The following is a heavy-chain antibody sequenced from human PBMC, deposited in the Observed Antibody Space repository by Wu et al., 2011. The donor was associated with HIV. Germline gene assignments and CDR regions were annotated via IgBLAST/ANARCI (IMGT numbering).Heavy chain of an antibody. Sequence: QVQLVQSGAEVKKPGSSVKVSCKASGGTFSSHGISWVRQAPGQGLEWLGRIILIFGTANYAQKFQGRVTITADESTSTAYMELSGLRSEDTAVYYCARGGRVVVLDYVGPGEPWSPSPQ. CDR3: ARGGRVVVLDY. CDR2: IILIFGTA. CDR1: GGTFSSHG. V-gene: IGHV1-69*18. J-gene: IGHJ4*02. D-gene: IGHD2-15*01.